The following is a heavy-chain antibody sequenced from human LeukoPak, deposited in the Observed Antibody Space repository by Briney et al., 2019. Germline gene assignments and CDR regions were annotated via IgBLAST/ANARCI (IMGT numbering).Heavy chain of an antibody. D-gene: IGHD3-22*01. CDR2: IGGSGDTT. Sequence: GGSLRLSCAASGFTFGSYAMSWVRQAPGKGLEWVSTIGGSGDTTYYADSVKGRFTISRDNPKSTLYLQMSSLRAEDTAVYYCAKDGHYYDSTGYDYWGQGTLVTVSS. V-gene: IGHV3-23*01. CDR3: AKDGHYYDSTGYDY. J-gene: IGHJ4*02. CDR1: GFTFGSYA.